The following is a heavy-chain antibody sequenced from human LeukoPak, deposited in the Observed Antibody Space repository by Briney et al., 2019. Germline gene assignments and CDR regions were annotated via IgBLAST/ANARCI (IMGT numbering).Heavy chain of an antibody. CDR1: GYTFTSYA. D-gene: IGHD3-22*01. CDR2: INPSGGST. CDR3: ARDLYHRYYDNSGYAFDY. J-gene: IGHJ4*02. Sequence: ASVKVSCKASGYTFTSYAMNWVRQAPGQGLEWMGIINPSGGSTNYAQKFQGRVTMTRDTSTSTAYMELSSLRSEDTAVYYCARDLYHRYYDNSGYAFDYWGQGTLVTVSS. V-gene: IGHV1-46*01.